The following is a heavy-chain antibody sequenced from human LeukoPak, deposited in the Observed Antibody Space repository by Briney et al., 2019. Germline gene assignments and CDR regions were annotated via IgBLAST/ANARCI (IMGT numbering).Heavy chain of an antibody. CDR2: IKQDGSEK. D-gene: IGHD5-18*01. CDR1: RFTLSTYW. J-gene: IGHJ4*02. Sequence: GGSLRLSCAASRFTLSTYWMSWVRQAPGKGLEWVANIKQDGSEKYYVDSVKGRFTISRDNAKNSLYLQMNSLRAEDTAVYYCARGRTWIQLTSIQGGGQGTLVTVSS. CDR3: ARGRTWIQLTSIQG. V-gene: IGHV3-7*04.